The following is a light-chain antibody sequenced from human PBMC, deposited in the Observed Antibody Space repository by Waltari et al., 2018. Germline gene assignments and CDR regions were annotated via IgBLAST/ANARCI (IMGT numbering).Light chain of an antibody. V-gene: IGLV2-23*01. CDR1: SRDVGRYNL. Sequence: QSALTQPASVSGSPGQSIPISCTGTSRDVGRYNLVSWYQQHPGKAPKLMIHEDTRRPSGVSNRFSASKSGNTASLTISGLQAEDEADYYCSSYAGSRNLVFGGGTKLTVL. CDR2: EDT. CDR3: SSYAGSRNLV. J-gene: IGLJ3*02.